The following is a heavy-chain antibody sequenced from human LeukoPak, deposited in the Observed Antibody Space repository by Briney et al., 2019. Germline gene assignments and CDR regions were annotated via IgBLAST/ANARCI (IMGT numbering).Heavy chain of an antibody. D-gene: IGHD4-17*01. Sequence: GGSLRLSCAASGFTFSGSAMSWVRQAPGEGLEWVSLISYSGANSYYTDSVRGRFTISRDNSKDTLFLQMNSLRAEDTAIYYCARNRGDPSYFDYWGQGTLVTVSS. CDR1: GFTFSGSA. V-gene: IGHV3-23*01. CDR2: ISYSGANS. CDR3: ARNRGDPSYFDY. J-gene: IGHJ4*02.